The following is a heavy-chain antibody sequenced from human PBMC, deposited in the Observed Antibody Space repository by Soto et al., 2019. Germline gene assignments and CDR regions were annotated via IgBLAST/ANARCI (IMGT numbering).Heavy chain of an antibody. CDR2: ISYDGNTQ. Sequence: QVQLVESGGGVVQPGRSLRLSCAASGFIFSGYAMHWVRQAPGKGLEWVAVISYDGNTQYYADSVKGRFTVSRDNSNNMLYVQMNNLRNEDTAMYSGAKETTADESSSWGQGNLGTV. D-gene: IGHD2-15*01. V-gene: IGHV3-30-3*01. CDR3: AKETTADESSS. J-gene: IGHJ5*02. CDR1: GFIFSGYA.